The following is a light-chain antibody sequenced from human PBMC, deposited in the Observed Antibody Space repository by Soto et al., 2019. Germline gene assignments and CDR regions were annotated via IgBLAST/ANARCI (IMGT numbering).Light chain of an antibody. V-gene: IGKV1-16*02. CDR1: QDISNF. CDR2: AAS. J-gene: IGKJ2*01. CDR3: QQYYSYPIT. Sequence: DIQMTQSPSSLSASVGDRVTIPCRASQDISNFLAWFQQKPGKVPKSLIFAASRLQSGVPSKFSGSGSGTNFTLTISSLEPEDFATYHCQQYYSYPITFGQGTQLEIK.